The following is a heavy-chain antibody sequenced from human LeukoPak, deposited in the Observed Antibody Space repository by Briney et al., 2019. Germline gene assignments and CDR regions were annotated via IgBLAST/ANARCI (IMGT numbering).Heavy chain of an antibody. CDR3: ARDLRGFGDYFDY. CDR2: LNPDSGGT. CDR1: GYPFTGYY. D-gene: IGHD3-10*01. Sequence: ASVKVSCKPSGYPFTGYYIHWVRQAPGQGLEWMGRLNPDSGGTNYGQKFQGRVTMTRDTSINTAYTEMSGLTSDDTAVYYCARDLRGFGDYFDYWGQGTLVAVSS. V-gene: IGHV1-2*06. J-gene: IGHJ4*02.